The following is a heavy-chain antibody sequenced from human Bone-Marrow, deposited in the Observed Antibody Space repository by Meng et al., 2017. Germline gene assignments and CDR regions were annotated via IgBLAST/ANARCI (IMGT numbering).Heavy chain of an antibody. CDR1: GYTFTSYY. D-gene: IGHD3-22*01. V-gene: IGHV1-69*13. CDR3: ASPLREYYYDSSGFLYYFDY. J-gene: IGHJ4*02. CDR2: LIPIFGTA. Sequence: SVKVSCKASGYTFTSYYMHWVRQAPGQGLEWMGGLIPIFGTANYAQKFQGRVTITADESTSTAYMELSSLRSEDTAVYYCASPLREYYYDSSGFLYYFDYWGQGTLVTVSS.